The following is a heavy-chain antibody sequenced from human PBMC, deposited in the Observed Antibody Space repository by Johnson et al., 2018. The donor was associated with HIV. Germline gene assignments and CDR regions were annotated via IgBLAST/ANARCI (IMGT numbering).Heavy chain of an antibody. D-gene: IGHD1-26*01. CDR3: ARAGARAFDI. Sequence: VQLVESGGGLVQPGGSLRLSCAASGFTFSSYAMSWVRQAPGKGLEWVSAIYSGGSTYYADSVKGRFTISRDNSKNTLYLQMNSLRAEDTAVYYCARAGARAFDIWGQGTMVTVSS. CDR1: GFTFSSYA. J-gene: IGHJ3*02. V-gene: IGHV3-66*02. CDR2: IYSGGST.